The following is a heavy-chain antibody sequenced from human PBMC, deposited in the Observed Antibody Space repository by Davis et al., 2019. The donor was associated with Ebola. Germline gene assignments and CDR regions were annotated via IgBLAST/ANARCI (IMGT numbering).Heavy chain of an antibody. CDR1: GYSFTSYW. CDR3: ARRGGGDYDFWSGYFHYFDY. Sequence: GESLKISCKGSGYSFTSYWISWVRQMPGKGLEWMGRIDPSDSYTNYSPSFQGHVTISADKSISTAYLQWSSLKASDTAMYYCARRGGGDYDFWSGYFHYFDYWGQGTLVTVSS. V-gene: IGHV5-10-1*01. D-gene: IGHD3-3*01. CDR2: IDPSDSYT. J-gene: IGHJ4*02.